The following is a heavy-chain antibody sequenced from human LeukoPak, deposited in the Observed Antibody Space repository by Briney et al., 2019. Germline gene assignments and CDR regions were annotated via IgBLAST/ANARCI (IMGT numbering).Heavy chain of an antibody. CDR2: ISGSGGST. CDR3: ARYCSSTSCYLSYYYYGMDV. V-gene: IGHV3-23*01. J-gene: IGHJ6*02. CDR1: GFTFSSYA. D-gene: IGHD2-2*01. Sequence: GGSLRLSCAASGFTFSSYAMSWVRQAPGKGLEWVSAISGSGGSTYYADSVKGRFTISRDNAKNSLYLQMNSLRAEDTAVYYCARYCSSTSCYLSYYYYGMDVWGQGTTVTVSS.